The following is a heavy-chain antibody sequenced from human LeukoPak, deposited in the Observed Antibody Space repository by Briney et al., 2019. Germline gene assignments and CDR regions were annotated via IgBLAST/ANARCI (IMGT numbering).Heavy chain of an antibody. J-gene: IGHJ4*02. Sequence: GGSLRLSCAASGFTVSSNYMSWVRQAPGKGLEWVSVIYSGGSTYYADSVKGRFTISRDNSKNTLYLQMNSLRAEDTAVYYCATPSRGREPLTPFDYWGQGTLVTVSS. V-gene: IGHV3-53*01. CDR3: ATPSRGREPLTPFDY. D-gene: IGHD1-26*01. CDR1: GFTVSSNY. CDR2: IYSGGST.